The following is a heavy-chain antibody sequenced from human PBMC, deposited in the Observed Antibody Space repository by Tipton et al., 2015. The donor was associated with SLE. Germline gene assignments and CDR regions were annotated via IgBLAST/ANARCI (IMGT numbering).Heavy chain of an antibody. Sequence: LRLSCAVYGGSFSGYYWSWIRQPPGKGLEWIGEINHSGSTNYNPSLKSRVTISVDTSKNQFSLKLSSVTAADTAVYYCARGELRFLEWLNYFDYWGQGTLVTVSS. V-gene: IGHV4-34*01. D-gene: IGHD3-3*01. CDR2: INHSGST. J-gene: IGHJ4*02. CDR3: ARGELRFLEWLNYFDY. CDR1: GGSFSGYY.